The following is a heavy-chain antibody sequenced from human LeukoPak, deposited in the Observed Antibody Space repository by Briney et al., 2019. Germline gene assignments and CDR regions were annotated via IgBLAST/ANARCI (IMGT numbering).Heavy chain of an antibody. Sequence: SETLSLTCAVYGGSFSGYYWSWIRQPPGKGLEWIGEINHSGSTNYNPSLKSRVTISVDTSENQFSLKLSSVTAADTAVYYCVRSGIAAVHWGQGTLVTVSS. D-gene: IGHD6-13*01. J-gene: IGHJ4*02. CDR1: GGSFSGYY. V-gene: IGHV4-34*01. CDR2: INHSGST. CDR3: VRSGIAAVH.